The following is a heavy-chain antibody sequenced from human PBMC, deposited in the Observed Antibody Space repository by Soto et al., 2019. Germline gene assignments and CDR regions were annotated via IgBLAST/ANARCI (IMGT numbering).Heavy chain of an antibody. CDR2: ISGGGDTT. CDR1: GFTFSSYG. D-gene: IGHD2-8*01. Sequence: EVQLLESGGGLVQPGGSLRLTCAASGFTFSSYGISWIRLYQGKGLEWVSVISGGGDTTYYTPSVKGRFTISRDDFRNTLYLQMNSLRTEDTAIYYCAKLRDFVVLPAGILDYWGPGTLFTVSS. V-gene: IGHV3-23*01. J-gene: IGHJ4*02. CDR3: AKLRDFVVLPAGILDY.